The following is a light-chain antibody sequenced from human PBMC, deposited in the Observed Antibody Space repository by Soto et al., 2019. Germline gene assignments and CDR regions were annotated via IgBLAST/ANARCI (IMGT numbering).Light chain of an antibody. J-gene: IGKJ5*01. Sequence: EVVLTQSPATLSLSPGERATLSCRASQSVHSYVAWFQQKPGQAPGLLIYDASNRAAGIPARFSGSGSGTDFTLTISGLEPEDSAVYYCQQRYDWPPITFGQGSRLEIK. CDR2: DAS. CDR1: QSVHSY. V-gene: IGKV3-11*01. CDR3: QQRYDWPPIT.